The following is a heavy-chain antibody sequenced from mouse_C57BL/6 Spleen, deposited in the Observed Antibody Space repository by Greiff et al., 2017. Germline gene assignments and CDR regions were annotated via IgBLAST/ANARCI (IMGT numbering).Heavy chain of an antibody. CDR2: ISYDGSN. CDR1: GYSITSGYY. V-gene: IGHV3-6*01. D-gene: IGHD3-3*01. CDR3: ARGQGTRYFDV. J-gene: IGHJ1*03. Sequence: DVKLQESGPGLVKPSQSLSLTCSVSGYSITSGYYWNWIRQFPGNKLEWMGYISYDGSNNYNPSLKNRTSITRDTSKNQFFLKLNSVTTEDTATYYCARGQGTRYFDVWGTGTTVTVSS.